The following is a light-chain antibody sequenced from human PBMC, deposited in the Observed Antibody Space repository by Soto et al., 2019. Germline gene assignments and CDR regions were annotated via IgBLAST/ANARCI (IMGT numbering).Light chain of an antibody. J-gene: IGKJ1*01. V-gene: IGKV1-5*03. CDR1: QSISSW. CDR2: KAS. Sequence: IQMTLSPSTLFASVAERVTMTCRASQSISSWLAWYQQKPGKAPKLLIYKASSLESGVPSRFSGSGSGTDFTLTISSLQPEDFATYYCQQSYSTPRTFAQGTKVDIK. CDR3: QQSYSTPRT.